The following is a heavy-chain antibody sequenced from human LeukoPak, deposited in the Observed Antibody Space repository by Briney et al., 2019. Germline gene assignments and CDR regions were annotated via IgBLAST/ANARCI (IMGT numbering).Heavy chain of an antibody. CDR1: GFSFSDYY. Sequence: GGSLRLSCVGSGFSFSDYYMSWIRQAPGKGLEWVSYISNDSVDKYYVDSVRGRFTISRDNAKKSMYLEMSGLRVEDTAVYYCARRDWVSGAVRAFDIWGQGTMVTVSS. CDR3: ARRDWVSGAVRAFDI. J-gene: IGHJ3*02. V-gene: IGHV3-11*04. D-gene: IGHD3-3*01. CDR2: ISNDSVDK.